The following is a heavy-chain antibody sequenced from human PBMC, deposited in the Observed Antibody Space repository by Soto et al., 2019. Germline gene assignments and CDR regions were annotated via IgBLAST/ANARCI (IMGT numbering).Heavy chain of an antibody. CDR1: GDTFTSYS. CDR3: ATQGDNFNYDIPPFDP. V-gene: IGHV1-69*01. CDR2: IIPLFGST. Sequence: QVQLVQSGAEVKKPGSSVRVSCKASGDTFTSYSINWLLQAPGHGPDWMGGIIPLFGSTKFAQKFQGRVNITADVSTSTAYMELSGLTSDDTAIYYCATQGDNFNYDIPPFDPWGQGTLVTVSS. J-gene: IGHJ5*02. D-gene: IGHD3-9*01.